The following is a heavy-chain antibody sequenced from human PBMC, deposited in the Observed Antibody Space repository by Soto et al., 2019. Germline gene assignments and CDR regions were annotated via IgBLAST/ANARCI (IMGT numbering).Heavy chain of an antibody. Sequence: ASVKVSCKASGYTCTSYGISWVRQTPGQGLEWMGWISAYNSNINYAQKLQGRVTMTTDTSTSTAYMELRSLRSDDTAVYFCARDRLGATGDYWGQGTLVTVSS. CDR1: GYTCTSYG. V-gene: IGHV1-18*01. CDR3: ARDRLGATGDY. J-gene: IGHJ4*02. CDR2: ISAYNSNI. D-gene: IGHD1-26*01.